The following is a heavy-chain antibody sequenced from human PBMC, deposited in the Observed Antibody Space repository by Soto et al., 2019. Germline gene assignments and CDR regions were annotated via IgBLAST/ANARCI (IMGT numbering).Heavy chain of an antibody. CDR3: ARDGGYCSSTSCPGDY. Sequence: QVQLVQSGAVVKKPGSSVKVSCKASGGTFCIYAISWVRQAPGQGLEWMGGIIPIFGTANYAQKFQGRFTITADKSTSTAYMELSRLRSEYTAEYYCARDGGYCSSTSCPGDYWGQGTLVTVSS. J-gene: IGHJ4*02. D-gene: IGHD2-2*01. CDR1: GGTFCIYA. CDR2: IIPIFGTA. V-gene: IGHV1-69*06.